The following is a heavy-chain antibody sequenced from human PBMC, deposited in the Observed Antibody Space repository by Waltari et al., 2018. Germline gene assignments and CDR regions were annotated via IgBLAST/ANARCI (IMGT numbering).Heavy chain of an antibody. J-gene: IGHJ3*02. V-gene: IGHV4-39*01. CDR1: GGSISSSSYY. CDR3: ARHQPDTVVTLISAFDI. D-gene: IGHD2-21*02. Sequence: QLQLQESGPGLVKPSETLSLTCTVSGGSISSSSYYWGWIRPPSGKGLEWIGSSYYSGSTYYNPSLKSRVTISVDTSKNQFSLKLSSVTAADTAVYYCARHQPDTVVTLISAFDIWGQGTMVTVSS. CDR2: SYYSGST.